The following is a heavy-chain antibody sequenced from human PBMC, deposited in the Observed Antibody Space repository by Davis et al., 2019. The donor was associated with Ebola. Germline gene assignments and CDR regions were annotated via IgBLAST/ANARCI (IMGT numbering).Heavy chain of an antibody. Sequence: SETLSLTCTVSGGSVSSGSYYWSWIRQPPEKGLEWVGYIYYSGSTNCNPSLKSRVAISVDTSKNQFSLKLSSVTAADTAVYYCARGRRYEGWFDPWGQGTLVTVSS. J-gene: IGHJ5*02. V-gene: IGHV4-61*01. CDR1: GGSVSSGSYY. D-gene: IGHD1-1*01. CDR3: ARGRRYEGWFDP. CDR2: IYYSGST.